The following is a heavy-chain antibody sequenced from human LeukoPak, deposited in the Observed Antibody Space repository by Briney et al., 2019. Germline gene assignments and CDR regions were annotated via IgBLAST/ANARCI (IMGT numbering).Heavy chain of an antibody. V-gene: IGHV4-39*07. CDR2: IFHNGNA. D-gene: IGHD2-15*01. CDR1: GGSISTSNYY. J-gene: IGHJ5*02. CDR3: ARAVIVVAAATQRNWFDP. Sequence: SETLSLTCSVSGGSISTSNYYWVWIRQSPEKGLEWIGSIFHNGNAFYSPSLQSRVTISVDTSKNQFSLKLSSVTAADTAIYYCARAVIVVAAATQRNWFDPWGQGTLVTVSS.